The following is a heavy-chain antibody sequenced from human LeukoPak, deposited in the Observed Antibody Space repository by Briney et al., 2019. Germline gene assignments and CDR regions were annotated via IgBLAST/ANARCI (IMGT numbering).Heavy chain of an antibody. V-gene: IGHV4-34*01. Sequence: PSETLSLTCAVYGGSFSGYYWSWIRQPPGKGLEWIGEINHSGSTNYNPSLKSRVTISVDTSKNQFSLKLSSVTAADTAVYYCAKYYYDSSGYDELFDYWGQGTLVTVSS. CDR2: INHSGST. CDR1: GGSFSGYY. J-gene: IGHJ4*02. D-gene: IGHD3-22*01. CDR3: AKYYYDSSGYDELFDY.